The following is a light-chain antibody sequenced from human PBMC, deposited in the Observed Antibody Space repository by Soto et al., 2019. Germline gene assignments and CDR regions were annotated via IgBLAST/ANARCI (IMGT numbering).Light chain of an antibody. CDR3: TSYTTANTLV. CDR1: SDDIGAFKF. Sequence: QSALTQPASVSGSPGQSITISCTGTSDDIGAFKFVSWYQQHPGKAPKLLIYEVSRRPSGVSDRFSGSRTGNTASLTLSGLQAEDESDYYCTSYTTANTLVFGTGTKLTFL. V-gene: IGLV2-14*03. CDR2: EVS. J-gene: IGLJ1*01.